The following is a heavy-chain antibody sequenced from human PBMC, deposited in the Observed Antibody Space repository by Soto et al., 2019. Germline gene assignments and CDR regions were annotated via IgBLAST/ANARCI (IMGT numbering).Heavy chain of an antibody. D-gene: IGHD3-10*01. CDR2: ISGSGGST. V-gene: IGHV3-23*01. CDR3: AKDVPSMVRGVRGPYYFDY. CDR1: GFTFSSYA. J-gene: IGHJ4*02. Sequence: EVQLLESGGGLVQPGGSLRLSCAASGFTFSSYAMSWVRQAPGKGLEWVLAISGSGGSTYYADSVKGRFTISRDNSKNTLYLQMNSLRAEDTAVYYCAKDVPSMVRGVRGPYYFDYWGQGTLVTVSS.